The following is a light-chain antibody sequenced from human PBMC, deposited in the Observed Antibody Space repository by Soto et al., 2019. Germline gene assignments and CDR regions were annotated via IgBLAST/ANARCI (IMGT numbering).Light chain of an antibody. CDR1: QSVSSN. CDR3: QQYQGWPLT. Sequence: EIVMTQSPATLSVSPGEKTTLSCRASQSVSSNIAWYQQRPGQAPSLLIYDASTRATGIPARFSGSGSGTEFTLTISSLQSEDFAIYHCQQYQGWPLTFGQGTKVEIK. V-gene: IGKV3-15*01. CDR2: DAS. J-gene: IGKJ1*01.